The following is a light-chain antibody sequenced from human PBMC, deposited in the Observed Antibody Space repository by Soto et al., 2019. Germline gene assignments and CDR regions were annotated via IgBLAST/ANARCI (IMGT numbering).Light chain of an antibody. Sequence: QSALTQPASVSGSAGQSITISCTGTTSDIGDYNYVSWYQHLPDKVPKLIISLVSNRPSGVSNRFSGSKSGNTASLTISGLQAEDEGDYYCTSWGIFGPGTKVTVL. V-gene: IGLV2-14*01. CDR2: LVS. CDR1: TSDIGDYNY. J-gene: IGLJ1*01. CDR3: TSWGI.